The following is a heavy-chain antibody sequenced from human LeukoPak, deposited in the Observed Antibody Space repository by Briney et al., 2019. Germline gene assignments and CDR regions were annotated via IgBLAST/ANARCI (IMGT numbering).Heavy chain of an antibody. Sequence: PSETLSLTCTVSGGSISSYYWSWIRQPPGKGLEWIGYIYYSGSTNYNPSLKSRVTISVDTSKNQFSLKLSSVTAADTAVYYCARLLEEIPAARKYYYYYGMDVWGQGTTVTVSS. J-gene: IGHJ6*02. CDR1: GGSISSYY. D-gene: IGHD2-2*01. V-gene: IGHV4-59*01. CDR2: IYYSGST. CDR3: ARLLEEIPAARKYYYYYGMDV.